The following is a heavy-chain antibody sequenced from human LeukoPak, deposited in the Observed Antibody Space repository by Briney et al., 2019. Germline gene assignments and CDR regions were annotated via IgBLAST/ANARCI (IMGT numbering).Heavy chain of an antibody. CDR2: ISGGGGST. D-gene: IGHD3-3*01. CDR3: ARDRNTDFWSGYYTNYFDY. V-gene: IGHV3-23*01. CDR1: GFTFSSYA. Sequence: GGSLRLSCAASGFTFSSYAMSWVRQAPGKGLEWVSAISGGGGSTYYADSLKGRFTISRDNAKNSLYLQMNSLRAEDTAVYYCARDRNTDFWSGYYTNYFDYWGQGTLVTVSS. J-gene: IGHJ4*02.